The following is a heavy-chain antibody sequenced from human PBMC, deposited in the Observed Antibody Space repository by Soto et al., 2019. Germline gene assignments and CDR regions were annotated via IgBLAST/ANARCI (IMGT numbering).Heavy chain of an antibody. V-gene: IGHV4-59*06. J-gene: IGHJ4*02. CDR3: ASLFYDSSPRPYDY. CDR1: GASISTYY. D-gene: IGHD3-22*01. CDR2: IYYSGST. Sequence: SETLSLTCTVSGASISTYYWSWIRQPPGKGLEWIGYIYYSGSTYYNPSLKSRVTISVDTSKNQFSLKLSSVTAADTAVYYCASLFYDSSPRPYDYWGQGTLVTVSS.